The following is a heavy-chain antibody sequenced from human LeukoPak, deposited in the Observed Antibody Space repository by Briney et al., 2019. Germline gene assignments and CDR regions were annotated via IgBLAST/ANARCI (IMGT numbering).Heavy chain of an antibody. CDR3: AQTGVAFDY. D-gene: IGHD3-3*02. V-gene: IGHV4-39*05. J-gene: IGHJ4*02. CDR2: IYYIGST. Sequence: SGTPSLTCTVSGGSISSSSYYGGGIRKPPGKGLEGIGIIYYIGSTYYNPSFKSRVTISVHTSKNQCSLQFTSVTAADPAVYYCAQTGVAFDYWGQGTLVTVSS. CDR1: GGSISSSSYY.